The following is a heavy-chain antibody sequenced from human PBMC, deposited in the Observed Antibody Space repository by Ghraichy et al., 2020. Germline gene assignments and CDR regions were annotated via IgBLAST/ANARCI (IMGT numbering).Heavy chain of an antibody. CDR3: ARDTLTTVTHRTFDF. CDR2: INQDGGKK. V-gene: IGHV3-7*03. D-gene: IGHD4-17*01. Sequence: GGSLRLSCAASGFIFSNYWMTWVRQAPGKGLEWVANINQDGGKKFYVDSVKGRFTISRDNAKNSLYLQMNSLRAEDTAVYYCARDTLTTVTHRTFDFWGQGALVTVSS. CDR1: GFIFSNYW. J-gene: IGHJ4*02.